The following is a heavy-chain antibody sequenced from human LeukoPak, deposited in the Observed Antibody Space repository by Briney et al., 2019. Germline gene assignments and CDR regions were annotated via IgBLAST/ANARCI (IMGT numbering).Heavy chain of an antibody. D-gene: IGHD6-19*01. V-gene: IGHV1-18*04. Sequence: ASVKVSCKASGYTFTGYFIHWVRQAPGQGLEWMGWISAYNGNTNYAQKLQGRVTMTTDTSTSTAYMELRSLRSDDTAVYYCARSGAVAPVDYWGQGTLVTVSS. CDR3: ARSGAVAPVDY. CDR2: ISAYNGNT. J-gene: IGHJ4*02. CDR1: GYTFTGYF.